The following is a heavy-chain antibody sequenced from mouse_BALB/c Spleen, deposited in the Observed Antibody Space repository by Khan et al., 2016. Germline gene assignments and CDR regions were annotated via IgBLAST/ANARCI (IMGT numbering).Heavy chain of an antibody. D-gene: IGHD1-1*01. CDR2: IYPGSGST. CDR3: ARAALSYGSSYWYFDV. Sequence: QVQLQQPGAELVKPGTSVKLSCKASGYNFTSYWINWVKLRPGQGLEWIGDIYPGSGSTNYNEKFKSKATLTVDTSSSTAYMQLSSLASEDSALXYGARAALSYGSSYWYFDVWGAGTTVTVSS. V-gene: IGHV1-55*01. CDR1: GYNFTSYW. J-gene: IGHJ1*01.